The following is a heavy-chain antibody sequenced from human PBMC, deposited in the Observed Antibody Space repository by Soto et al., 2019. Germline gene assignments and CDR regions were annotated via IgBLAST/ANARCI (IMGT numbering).Heavy chain of an antibody. V-gene: IGHV3-53*04. J-gene: IGHJ4*02. CDR3: ARGAGYSSGWYDY. CDR1: GFSVRSSH. CDR2: IYSGGTT. D-gene: IGHD6-19*01. Sequence: GGSLRLSCAASGFSVRSSHMSWVRQAPGKGLEWVSVIYSGGTTYYADSVKGRFTISRHNSKNTLYLQMNSLRAEDTAVYYCARGAGYSSGWYDYWGQGTLVTVSS.